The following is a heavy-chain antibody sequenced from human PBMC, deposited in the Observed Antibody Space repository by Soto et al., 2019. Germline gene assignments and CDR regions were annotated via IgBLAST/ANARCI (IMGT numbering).Heavy chain of an antibody. V-gene: IGHV5-51*01. Sequence: GESLKISCKGSGYSFTSYWIGWVRQMPGKGLEWMGIIYPGDSDTRYSPSFQGQVTISADKSISTAYLQWSSLKASDTAVYYCASVGYCSGGSCYFDYWGQGTLVTVSS. CDR2: IYPGDSDT. CDR1: GYSFTSYW. J-gene: IGHJ4*02. D-gene: IGHD2-15*01. CDR3: ASVGYCSGGSCYFDY.